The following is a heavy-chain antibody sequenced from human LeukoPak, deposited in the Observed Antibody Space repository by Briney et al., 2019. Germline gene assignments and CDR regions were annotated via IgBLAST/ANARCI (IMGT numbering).Heavy chain of an antibody. J-gene: IGHJ5*02. CDR2: IYYSGST. Sequence: PSETLSLTCTVPGGSISSYYWSWIRQPPGKGLEWIGYIYYSGSTNYNPSLKSRVTISVDTSKNQFSLKLSSVTAADTAVYYCARGGYSSGWLDWFDPWGQGTLVTVSS. CDR3: ARGGYSSGWLDWFDP. D-gene: IGHD6-19*01. V-gene: IGHV4-59*01. CDR1: GGSISSYY.